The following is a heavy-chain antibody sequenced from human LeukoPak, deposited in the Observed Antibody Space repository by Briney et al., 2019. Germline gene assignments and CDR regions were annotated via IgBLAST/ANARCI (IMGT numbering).Heavy chain of an antibody. J-gene: IGHJ4*02. CDR3: ARGGYCSGGSCYPRLFDY. D-gene: IGHD2-15*01. Sequence: SETLSLTCTVSGGSISSGGYYWSWIRQHPGKGLEWIGYIYYSGSTYYNPSLKRRVTISVDTSKTQFSLKLSSVTAADTAVYYCARGGYCSGGSCYPRLFDYWGQGTLVTVSS. CDR1: GGSISSGGYY. CDR2: IYYSGST. V-gene: IGHV4-31*03.